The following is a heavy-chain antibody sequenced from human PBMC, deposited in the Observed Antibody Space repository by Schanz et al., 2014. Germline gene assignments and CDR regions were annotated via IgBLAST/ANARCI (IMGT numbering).Heavy chain of an antibody. V-gene: IGHV3-30*02. CDR2: IRYDASNE. Sequence: QAQLVESGGGVVQPGGSLRLSCAASRFVFSNCGMHWVRQAPGKGLEWVAFIRYDASNEYYADSVKGRFTISRDNSKNTLYLQMNSLRPDDTAVYYCAKALKPYIASRNGLDVWGHGTTVTVSS. J-gene: IGHJ6*02. CDR1: RFVFSNCG. D-gene: IGHD3-16*01. CDR3: AKALKPYIASRNGLDV.